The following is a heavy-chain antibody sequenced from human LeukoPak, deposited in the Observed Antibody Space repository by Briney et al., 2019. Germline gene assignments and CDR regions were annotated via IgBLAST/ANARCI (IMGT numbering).Heavy chain of an antibody. J-gene: IGHJ4*02. V-gene: IGHV3-48*03. D-gene: IGHD6-13*01. CDR1: GFTFSSYE. CDR2: ISSSGSTI. Sequence: GGSLRLSCAASGFTFSSYEMNWVRQAPGKGLEWVSYISSSGSTIYYADSVKGRFTISRDNAKNSLYLQMNSLRAEDTAVYYCARGSGVSEFDYWGQRTLVTASS. CDR3: ARGSGVSEFDY.